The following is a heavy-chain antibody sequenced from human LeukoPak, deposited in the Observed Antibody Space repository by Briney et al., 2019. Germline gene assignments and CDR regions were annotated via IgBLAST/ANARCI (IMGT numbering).Heavy chain of an antibody. Sequence: PSETLSLTCTVSGGSISSYYWSWIRQPPGKGLEWIGYIYYSGSTNYNPSLKSRVTISVDTSKNQFSLKLSSVTAADTAVYYCARDCSSTSCYRAFDNWGQGTMVTVSS. CDR3: ARDCSSTSCYRAFDN. D-gene: IGHD2-2*01. J-gene: IGHJ3*02. V-gene: IGHV4-59*01. CDR2: IYYSGST. CDR1: GGSISSYY.